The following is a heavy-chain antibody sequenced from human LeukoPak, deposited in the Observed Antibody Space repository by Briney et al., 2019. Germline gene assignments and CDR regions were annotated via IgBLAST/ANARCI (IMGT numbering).Heavy chain of an antibody. J-gene: IGHJ4*02. V-gene: IGHV4-39*01. CDR3: ARLSRLFYYDSSGYFDY. D-gene: IGHD3-22*01. CDR1: GGSISSSSYY. Sequence: SETLSLTCTVPGGSISSSSYYWGWIRQPPGKGLEWIGSIYYSGSTYYNPSLKSRVTISVDTSKNQFSLKLSSVTAADTAVYYCARLSRLFYYDSSGYFDYWGQGTLVTVSS. CDR2: IYYSGST.